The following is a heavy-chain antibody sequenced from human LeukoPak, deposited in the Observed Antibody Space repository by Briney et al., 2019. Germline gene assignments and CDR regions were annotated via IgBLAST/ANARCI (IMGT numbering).Heavy chain of an antibody. Sequence: PGGSLRLSCAASGFTFSSYGMHWVRQAPGKGLEWVAFIRYDGSNKYYADSVKGRFTISRDNSKNTLYLQMYSLKIEDTAVYYCATGPLDYWGQETLVTVSS. CDR3: ATGPLDY. V-gene: IGHV3-30*02. CDR2: IRYDGSNK. J-gene: IGHJ4*02. CDR1: GFTFSSYG.